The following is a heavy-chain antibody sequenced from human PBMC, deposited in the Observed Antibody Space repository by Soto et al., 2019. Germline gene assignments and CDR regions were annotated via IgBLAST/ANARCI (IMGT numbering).Heavy chain of an antibody. CDR1: GYTFSGYY. CDR3: ARNCSSTSCHLPGFDY. CDR2: INPNSGGT. Sequence: GASVKVSCKASGYTFSGYYMHWVRQAPGQGLEWMGWINPNSGGTNYAQKMQGRVTMTRDTSISTAYMELSRLRSDDTAVYYCARNCSSTSCHLPGFDYWGQGTLVPVSS. J-gene: IGHJ4*02. D-gene: IGHD2-2*01. V-gene: IGHV1-2*02.